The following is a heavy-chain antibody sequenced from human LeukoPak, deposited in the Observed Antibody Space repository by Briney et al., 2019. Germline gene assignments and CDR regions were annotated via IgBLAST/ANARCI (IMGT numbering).Heavy chain of an antibody. CDR2: IKEYGSEK. Sequence: GGSLRLSCVASGFTFSSYWMSWVRQAPGKGLEWVANIKEYGSEKYYVDSVKGRFTISRDNPKSSLYLQMNSLRAEDTAVYYCGRNTLWFGESVEYWGQGTLVTVSS. J-gene: IGHJ4*02. V-gene: IGHV3-7*01. CDR1: GFTFSSYW. D-gene: IGHD3-10*01. CDR3: GRNTLWFGESVEY.